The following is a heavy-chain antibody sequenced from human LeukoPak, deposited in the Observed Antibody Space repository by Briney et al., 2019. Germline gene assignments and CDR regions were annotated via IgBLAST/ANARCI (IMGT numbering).Heavy chain of an antibody. V-gene: IGHV3-23*01. D-gene: IGHD3-10*01. CDR1: GFTFSSYA. CDR3: AKDGILGFGELSREGDY. J-gene: IGHJ4*02. CDR2: IGGSGGST. Sequence: GGSLRLSCAASGFTFSSYAMSWVRQAPGKGLEWVSAIGGSGGSTYYADSVKGGFTISRDNSKNTLYLQMNSLRAEDTAVYYCAKDGILGFGELSREGDYWGQGTLVTVSS.